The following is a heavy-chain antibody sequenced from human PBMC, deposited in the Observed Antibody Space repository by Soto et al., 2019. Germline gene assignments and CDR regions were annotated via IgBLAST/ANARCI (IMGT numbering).Heavy chain of an antibody. CDR1: GGSITSHY. Sequence: QVQLQESGPGLVKPLETLSLTCSVSGGSITSHYCSWFRQSPGKGLEWIGYIHHGGSTSYNPSLKSRGTMAVDTAKAQFSLKVSSVTAADAALYYCARQGFGHIHGVVDVWGPGTTVTVSS. CDR2: IHHGGST. D-gene: IGHD3-10*01. V-gene: IGHV4-59*08. CDR3: ARQGFGHIHGVVDV. J-gene: IGHJ6*02.